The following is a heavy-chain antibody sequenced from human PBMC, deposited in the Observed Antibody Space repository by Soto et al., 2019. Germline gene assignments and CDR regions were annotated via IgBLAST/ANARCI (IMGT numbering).Heavy chain of an antibody. D-gene: IGHD6-19*01. CDR2: IYWDDDK. J-gene: IGHJ4*02. Sequence: SGPTLVKPTQTLTLTCTFSGFSLSTSGVGVGWIRQPPGKALEWLALIYWDDDKRYSPSLKSRLTITKDTSKNQVVLKMTNMDPVDTATYYCAHSLKVIREGPQWLVGGVTGYYFDYWGQGTLVTVSS. V-gene: IGHV2-5*02. CDR3: AHSLKVIREGPQWLVGGVTGYYFDY. CDR1: GFSLSTSGVG.